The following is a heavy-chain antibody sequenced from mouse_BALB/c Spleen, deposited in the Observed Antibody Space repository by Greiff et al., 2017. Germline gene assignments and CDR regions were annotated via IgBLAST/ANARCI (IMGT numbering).Heavy chain of an antibody. J-gene: IGHJ1*01. CDR1: GFNIKDTY. CDR3: ARGGLGGGYFDV. CDR2: IDPANGNT. D-gene: IGHD3-1*01. Sequence: EVMLVESGAELVKPGASVKLSCTASGFNIKDTYMHWVKQRPEQGLEWIGRIDPANGNTKYDPKFQGKATITADTSSNTAYLQLSSLTSEDTAVYYCARGGLGGGYFDVWGAGTTVTVSS. V-gene: IGHV14-3*02.